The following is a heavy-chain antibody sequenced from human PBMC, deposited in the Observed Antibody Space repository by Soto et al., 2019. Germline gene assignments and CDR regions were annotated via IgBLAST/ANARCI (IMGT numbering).Heavy chain of an antibody. CDR2: ISGSGGST. CDR1: GFTFSSYA. V-gene: IGHV3-23*01. J-gene: IGHJ4*02. D-gene: IGHD3-22*01. Sequence: EVQLLESGGGLVQPGGSLRLSCAASGFTFSSYAMSWVRQAPGKGLEWVSAISGSGGSTYYADSVKGRFTISRDNSKNTLYLQMNSLRAEDTAVYYCARDLAAGYHDSSAGGGYWGQGTLVTVSS. CDR3: ARDLAAGYHDSSAGGGY.